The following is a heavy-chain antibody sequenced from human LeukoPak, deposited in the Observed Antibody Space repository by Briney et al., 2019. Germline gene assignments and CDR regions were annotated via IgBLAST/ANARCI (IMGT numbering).Heavy chain of an antibody. CDR1: GYTFTSYG. Sequence: VSVKVSCKASGYTFTSYGISWVRQAPGQGLEWMGWISAYNGNTNYAQKLQGRVTMTTDTSTSTAYMELRSLRSDDTAVYYCARGNYGSGSYTEYYFDYWGQGTLVTVSS. D-gene: IGHD3-10*01. J-gene: IGHJ4*02. CDR2: ISAYNGNT. V-gene: IGHV1-18*01. CDR3: ARGNYGSGSYTEYYFDY.